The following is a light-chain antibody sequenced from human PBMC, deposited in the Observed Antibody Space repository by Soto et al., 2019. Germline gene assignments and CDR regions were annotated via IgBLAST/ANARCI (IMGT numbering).Light chain of an antibody. J-gene: IGKJ1*01. CDR1: QSISSW. V-gene: IGKV1-5*01. Sequence: DIQMTQSPSTPSASVGDRVTLTFRASQSISSWLAWYQQKPGKAPKRLIYDASSLESGVPSRFSGSGSATEFTLTISSLQPDDFATYYCQQYNNYWTFGQVSKV. CDR2: DAS. CDR3: QQYNNYWT.